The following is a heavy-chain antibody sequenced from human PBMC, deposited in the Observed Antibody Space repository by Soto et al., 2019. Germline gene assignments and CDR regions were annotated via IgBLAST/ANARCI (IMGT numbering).Heavy chain of an antibody. J-gene: IGHJ6*02. D-gene: IGHD5-12*01. CDR2: ISYDGSYE. V-gene: IGHV3-30*18. CDR1: EFTFSSHG. CDR3: AKDGGGGYQPPNYYYYGLDV. Sequence: PGGSLRLSCVGSEFTFSSHGMHWVRRAPGKGLEWVAVISYDGSYEYYTDSVKGRFTISRDNSKNTLYLQMNSLRGEDTGVYYCAKDGGGGYQPPNYYYYGLDVWGQGSTVTVSS.